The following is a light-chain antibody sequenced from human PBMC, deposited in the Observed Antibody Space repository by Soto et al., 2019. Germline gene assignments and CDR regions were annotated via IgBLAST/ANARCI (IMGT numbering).Light chain of an antibody. CDR1: QSVSSN. J-gene: IGKJ5*01. V-gene: IGKV3D-15*01. CDR3: QQRGRT. Sequence: EIVMTQSPATLSVSPGERATLSCRASQSVSSNLAWYQQKPGQAPRLLIYGASTRATGIPDRFSGSGSGTDFTLTISSLEPEDFAVYYCQQRGRTFGQGTRLEIK. CDR2: GAS.